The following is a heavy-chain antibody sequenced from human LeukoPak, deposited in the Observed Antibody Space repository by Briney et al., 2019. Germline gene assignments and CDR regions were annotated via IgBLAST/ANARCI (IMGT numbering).Heavy chain of an antibody. CDR2: IIPIFGTA. J-gene: IGHJ5*02. V-gene: IGHV1-69*05. CDR3: ARARSDHDFWSGYPNWFDP. Sequence: ASVKVSCKASGGTFSSYAISWVRQAPGQGLEWMGGIIPIFGTANYAQKFQGRVTITTDESTSTAYMELSSLRSEDTAVYYCARARSDHDFWSGYPNWFDPWGQGTLVTVSS. CDR1: GGTFSSYA. D-gene: IGHD3-3*01.